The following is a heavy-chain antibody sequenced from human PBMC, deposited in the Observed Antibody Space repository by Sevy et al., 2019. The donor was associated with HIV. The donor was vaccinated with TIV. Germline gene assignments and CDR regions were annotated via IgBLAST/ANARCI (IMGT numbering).Heavy chain of an antibody. CDR3: XXXXXXXYVLGAFDI. CDR2: ISGSGGST. V-gene: IGHV3-23*01. J-gene: IGHJ3*02. CDR1: GFTFSSYA. D-gene: IGHD3-16*01. Sequence: GGSLRLSCAASGFTFSSYAMSWVRQAPGKGLEWVSAISGSGGSTYYADSVKGRFTISRDNSKNTLYLQMNSLRAEDXXXXXXXXXXXXXYVLGAFDIWGQGTMVTVSS.